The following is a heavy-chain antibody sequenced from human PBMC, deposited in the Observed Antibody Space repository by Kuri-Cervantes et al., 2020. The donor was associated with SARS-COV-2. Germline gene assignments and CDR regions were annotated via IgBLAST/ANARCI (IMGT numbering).Heavy chain of an antibody. CDR2: INQNEGVT. V-gene: IGHV3-7*01. Sequence: GGSLRLSCAASGFTFTDYWMSWVRQAPGKGLEWVANINQNEGVTKYVDSVKGRFTISRDNAKTSVYLQMNSLRAEDTAVYYCAREGRIAAAGRYYYYYMDVWGKGTTVTISS. CDR1: GFTFTDYW. J-gene: IGHJ6*03. CDR3: AREGRIAAAGRYYYYYMDV. D-gene: IGHD6-13*01.